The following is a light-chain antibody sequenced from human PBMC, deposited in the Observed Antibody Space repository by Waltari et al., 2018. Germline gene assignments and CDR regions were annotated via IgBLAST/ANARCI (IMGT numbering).Light chain of an antibody. J-gene: IGKJ5*01. V-gene: IGKV1-5*03. CDR3: QQYNSYSIT. CDR1: QTISSW. CDR2: RAS. Sequence: DIQMTQSPSTLSASVGDRVTITCRASQTISSWLAWYQQQPGKAPRLLIYRASTLESGVPSRFSGSGSGTEFTLTISSLQPDDFATYYCQQYNSYSITFGRGTRLEIK.